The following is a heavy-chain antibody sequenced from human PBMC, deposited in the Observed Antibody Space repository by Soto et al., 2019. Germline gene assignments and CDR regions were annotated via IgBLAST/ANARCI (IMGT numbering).Heavy chain of an antibody. CDR2: INSTSTYT. Sequence: QVHLVESGGGLVKPGGSLRLSCEASGFTFSDYYMSWIRQAPGKGLEWVSYINSTSTYTDYAASVKGRFTISRDNAKNSLYLQMNSLRAEDTAVYYCASLLVTAIRQDFQHWGQGTLVTVSS. CDR3: ASLLVTAIRQDFQH. J-gene: IGHJ1*01. D-gene: IGHD2-21*02. V-gene: IGHV3-11*06. CDR1: GFTFSDYY.